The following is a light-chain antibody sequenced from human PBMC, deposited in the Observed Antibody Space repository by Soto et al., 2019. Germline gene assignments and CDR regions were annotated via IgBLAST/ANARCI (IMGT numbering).Light chain of an antibody. CDR2: AAS. J-gene: IGKJ1*01. CDR3: LQHNSYPRT. CDR1: QGIRND. V-gene: IGKV1-17*01. Sequence: DIHMTQSPSSLSAYVGHRVNIACRASQGIRNDLGWYQQKPGKAPKRLIYAASSLQSGVPSRFSGSGSGTEFTLTISRLQTEDSATYYCLQHNSYPRTFGQGTKVDIK.